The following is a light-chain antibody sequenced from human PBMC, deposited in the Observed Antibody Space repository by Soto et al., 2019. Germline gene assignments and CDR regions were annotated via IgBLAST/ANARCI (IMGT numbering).Light chain of an antibody. CDR2: TTS. CDR3: QQSFTTPYT. J-gene: IGKJ2*01. CDR1: QTISMY. V-gene: IGKV1-39*01. Sequence: IQMTQSPSSLSASVGERVTITCRASQTISMYVNWFQQKPGKAPKPLIYTTSSLQSGVTPRFSGSVSETYFTLTISRLQPEDSATYYCQQSFTTPYTFGQGTKLEIK.